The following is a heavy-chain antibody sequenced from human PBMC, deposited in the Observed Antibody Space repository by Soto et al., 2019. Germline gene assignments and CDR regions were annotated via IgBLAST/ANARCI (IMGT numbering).Heavy chain of an antibody. D-gene: IGHD3-9*01. CDR1: GFRFSNYH. J-gene: IGHJ6*02. CDR2: ISASVERT. CDR3: ANILSLTAYYWSGMDV. Sequence: GGSLILSCAAIGFRFSNYHMVSIRKAPGKGLESVSSISASVERTYYTGSMKGRFTVSRDNSKNTLYLQMNSLRAEDSAVYYCANILSLTAYYWSGMDVCGEGT. V-gene: IGHV3-23*01.